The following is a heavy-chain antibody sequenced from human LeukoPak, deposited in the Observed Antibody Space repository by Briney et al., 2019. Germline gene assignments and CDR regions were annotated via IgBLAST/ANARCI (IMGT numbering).Heavy chain of an antibody. D-gene: IGHD5-12*01. CDR1: GGTFSSYT. Sequence: SVNVTFKASGGTFSSYTISWVRLAPGQGLEWMGRIITILGIANYAQKVQGRVTITEDKSTSTAYMELSSLRAEDTAVYYCARAVAIDAFDIWGQGTMVTVSS. CDR3: ARAVAIDAFDI. J-gene: IGHJ3*02. CDR2: IITILGIA. V-gene: IGHV1-69*02.